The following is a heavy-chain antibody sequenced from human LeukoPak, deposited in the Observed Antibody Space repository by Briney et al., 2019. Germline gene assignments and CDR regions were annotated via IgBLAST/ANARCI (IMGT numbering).Heavy chain of an antibody. V-gene: IGHV3-48*04. Sequence: GGSLRLSCAASGFTFSSYSMNWVRQAPGKGLEWVSYISSSSSTIYYADSVKGRFTISRDNAKNSLYLQMNSLRAEDTAVYYCARTPYYYDSSGSTDYWGQGTLVTVSS. CDR3: ARTPYYYDSSGSTDY. CDR2: ISSSSSTI. D-gene: IGHD3-22*01. J-gene: IGHJ4*02. CDR1: GFTFSSYS.